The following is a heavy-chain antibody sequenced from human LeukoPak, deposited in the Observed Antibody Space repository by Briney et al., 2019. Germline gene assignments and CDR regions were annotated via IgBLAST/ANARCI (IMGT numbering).Heavy chain of an antibody. CDR3: AKAFHDNGYYQFDY. CDR1: GFTFSSYA. J-gene: IGHJ4*02. CDR2: ISGSGGRT. Sequence: GGSLRLSCAASGFTFSSYAMSWVRQAPGKGLEWVSAISGSGGRTYYADSVKGRFTISRDNSKNTLYLRMISLRAEDTAVYYCAKAFHDNGYYQFDYWGQGTLVTVS. D-gene: IGHD5-12*01. V-gene: IGHV3-23*01.